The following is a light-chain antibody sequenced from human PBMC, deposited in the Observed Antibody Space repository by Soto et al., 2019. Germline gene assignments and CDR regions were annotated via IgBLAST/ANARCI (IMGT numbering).Light chain of an antibody. CDR3: QQYYTYPYT. V-gene: IGKV1-5*03. CDR2: QAS. CDR1: HSISVW. Sequence: DIQMTQSHSTLSSSVGDRVTITCRASHSISVWLAWYQQKPGKAPKLLIYQASTLESGVPSRFSGRGSGTAFTLTISSLQPDDFATYYCQQYYTYPYTFGQGTKLEIK. J-gene: IGKJ2*01.